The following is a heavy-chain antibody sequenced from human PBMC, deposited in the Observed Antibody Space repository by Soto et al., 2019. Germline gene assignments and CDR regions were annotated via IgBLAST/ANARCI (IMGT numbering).Heavy chain of an antibody. V-gene: IGHV1-18*01. D-gene: IGHD3-22*01. CDR1: GYTFTSYG. CDR2: ISAYNGNT. CDR3: ALNYYDSSGYYSRGYYFDY. J-gene: IGHJ4*02. Sequence: ASVKVSCKASGYTFTSYGISWVRQAPGQGLEWMGWISAYNGNTNYAQKLQGRVTMTTDTSTSTAYMELRSLRSDDTAVYYCALNYYDSSGYYSRGYYFDYWGQGTLVTVSS.